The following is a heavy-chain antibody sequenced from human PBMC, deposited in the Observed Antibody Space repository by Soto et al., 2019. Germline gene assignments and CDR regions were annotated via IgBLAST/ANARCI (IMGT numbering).Heavy chain of an antibody. CDR3: ARYGSGSYYPFDP. D-gene: IGHD3-10*01. J-gene: IGHJ5*02. V-gene: IGHV4-30-4*01. Sequence: SETLSLTCTVSGGSISSGDYYWSWIRQPPGKGLEWIGYIYYSGSTYYNPSLKSRVTISVDTSKNQFSLKLSSVTAADTAVYYCARYGSGSYYPFDPWSQGTRVTVSS. CDR1: GGSISSGDYY. CDR2: IYYSGST.